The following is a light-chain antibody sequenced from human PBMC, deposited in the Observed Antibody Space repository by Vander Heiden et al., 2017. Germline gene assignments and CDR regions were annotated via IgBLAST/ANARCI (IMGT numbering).Light chain of an antibody. J-gene: IGLJ1*01. Sequence: QSALPQPASVSGSPGQSITISCPGTSSDVGGYNYGYSDQQPPGNPPKLMIYDVSKRPAGVSNRFSGSKSGNTASMTISGRQAEDEADYYCSSYTSSSTRVFGTGTKVTVL. V-gene: IGLV2-14*01. CDR1: SSDVGGYNY. CDR3: SSYTSSSTRV. CDR2: DVS.